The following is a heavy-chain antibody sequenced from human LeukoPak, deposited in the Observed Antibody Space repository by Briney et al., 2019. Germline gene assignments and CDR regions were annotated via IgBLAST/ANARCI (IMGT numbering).Heavy chain of an antibody. D-gene: IGHD6-13*01. CDR1: GGSISSSTYY. V-gene: IGHV4-39*01. CDR3: ARQDGGIAAAGPY. Sequence: PSETLSLTCTVSGGSISSSTYYWGWIRQPPGKGLEWIGSIYYSGSTYYIPSLKSRVTISVDTSKNQFSLKLSSVTAADTAVYYCARQDGGIAAAGPYWGQGTLVTVSS. CDR2: IYYSGST. J-gene: IGHJ4*02.